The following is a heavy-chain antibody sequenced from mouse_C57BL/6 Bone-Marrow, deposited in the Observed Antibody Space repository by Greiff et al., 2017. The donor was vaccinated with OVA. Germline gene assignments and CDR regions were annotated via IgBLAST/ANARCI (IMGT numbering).Heavy chain of an antibody. CDR3: ATPYSNYVRFAY. J-gene: IGHJ3*01. CDR2: IWSGGST. V-gene: IGHV2-2*01. CDR1: GFSLTSYG. Sequence: VQVVESGPGLVQPSQSLSITCTVSGFSLTSYGVHWVRQSPGKGLEWLGVIWSGGSTDYNAAFISRLSISKDNSKSQVFFKMNSLQADDTAIYYCATPYSNYVRFAYWGQGTLVTVSA. D-gene: IGHD2-5*01.